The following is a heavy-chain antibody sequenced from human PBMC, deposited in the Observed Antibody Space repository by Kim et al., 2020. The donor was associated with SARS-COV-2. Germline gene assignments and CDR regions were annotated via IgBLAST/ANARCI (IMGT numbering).Heavy chain of an antibody. CDR3: ARDMEEMGYCSSTSCGQGMDV. J-gene: IGHJ6*02. Sequence: ASVKVSCKASGYTFTSYYMHWVRQAPGQGLEWMGIINPSGGSTSYAQKFQGRVTMTRDTSTSTVYMELSSLRSEDTAVYYCARDMEEMGYCSSTSCGQGMDVWGQGTTVTVSS. D-gene: IGHD2-2*01. CDR2: INPSGGST. CDR1: GYTFTSYY. V-gene: IGHV1-46*01.